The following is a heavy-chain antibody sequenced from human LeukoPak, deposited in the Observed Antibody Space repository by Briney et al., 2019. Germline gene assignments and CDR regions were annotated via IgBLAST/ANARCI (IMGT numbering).Heavy chain of an antibody. Sequence: SETLSLTCAVYGGSFSGYYWSWIRQPPGKGLGWIGEINHSGSTNYNPSLKSRVTISVDTSKNQFSLRLSSVTAADTAVYYCARLYGSGSYYRHWGQGTLVTVSS. V-gene: IGHV4-34*01. CDR2: INHSGST. CDR3: ARLYGSGSYYRH. J-gene: IGHJ4*02. D-gene: IGHD3-10*01. CDR1: GGSFSGYY.